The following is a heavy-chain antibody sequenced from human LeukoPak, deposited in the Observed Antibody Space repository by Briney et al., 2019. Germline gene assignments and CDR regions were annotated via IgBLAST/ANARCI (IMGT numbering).Heavy chain of an antibody. CDR1: GFTFSTNW. Sequence: GGSLRLSCAASGFTFSTNWMTWVRQAPGKGLEWVANIKQDGSESYYVDSVKGRFTISRDNAKNSLYLQMNSLRAEDTAVYYCARARDSAFDYWGQGTLVTVSS. V-gene: IGHV3-7*04. CDR3: ARARDSAFDY. D-gene: IGHD6-13*01. J-gene: IGHJ4*02. CDR2: IKQDGSES.